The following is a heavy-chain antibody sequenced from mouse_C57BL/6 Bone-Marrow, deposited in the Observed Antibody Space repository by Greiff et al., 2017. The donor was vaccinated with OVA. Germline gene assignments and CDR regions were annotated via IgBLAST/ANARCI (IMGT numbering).Heavy chain of an antibody. J-gene: IGHJ2*01. V-gene: IGHV1-82*01. Sequence: QVQLQQSGPELVKPGASVKISCKASGYAFSSSWMNWVKQRPGKGLEWLGRIYPGDGDPNYNGKFKGKATLTADKSSSTAYMQLSSLTSEDSAVYFCARHEDGYYASYFDYWGQGTTLTVSS. CDR2: IYPGDGDP. CDR3: ARHEDGYYASYFDY. CDR1: GYAFSSSW. D-gene: IGHD2-3*01.